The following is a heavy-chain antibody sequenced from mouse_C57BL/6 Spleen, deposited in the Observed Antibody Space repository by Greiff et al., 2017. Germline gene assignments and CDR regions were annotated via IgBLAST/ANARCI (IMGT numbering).Heavy chain of an antibody. CDR1: GYTFTDYY. D-gene: IGHD1-1*01. CDR3: ARIYYGSPPYWYFDV. Sequence: EVQLQQSGPELVKPGASVKISCKASGYTFTDYYMNWVKQSHGKSLEWIGDINPNNGGTSYNQKFKGKATLTVDKSSSTAYMELRSLTSEDSAVYYCARIYYGSPPYWYFDVWGTGTTVTVSS. CDR2: INPNNGGT. V-gene: IGHV1-26*01. J-gene: IGHJ1*03.